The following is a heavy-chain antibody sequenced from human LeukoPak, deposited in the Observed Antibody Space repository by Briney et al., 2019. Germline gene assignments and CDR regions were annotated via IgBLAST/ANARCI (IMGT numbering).Heavy chain of an antibody. CDR3: AKDKTIFGVAPSWFDP. J-gene: IGHJ5*02. D-gene: IGHD3-3*01. CDR1: GFTFSSYA. V-gene: IGHV3-23*01. Sequence: GGSLRLSCAASGFTFSSYAMSWVRQAPGKGLEWVSAISGSGGSTYYADSVKGRFTISRDNSKNTLYLQMNSLRAKDTAVYYCAKDKTIFGVAPSWFDPWGQGTLVTVSS. CDR2: ISGSGGST.